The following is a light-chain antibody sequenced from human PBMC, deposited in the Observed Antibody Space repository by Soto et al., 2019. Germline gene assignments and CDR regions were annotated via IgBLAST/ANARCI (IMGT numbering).Light chain of an antibody. V-gene: IGKV1-5*01. J-gene: IGKJ2*01. Sequence: DIQMPQSPSTLSASVGDRVTITCRASQSISSWLDWYQQKPGKAPKLLIYDASSLESGVPSRFSGSGSGTEFTLTISSLQPDDFAADYCQQYNSYSPYTFGQGTKLEIK. CDR3: QQYNSYSPYT. CDR1: QSISSW. CDR2: DAS.